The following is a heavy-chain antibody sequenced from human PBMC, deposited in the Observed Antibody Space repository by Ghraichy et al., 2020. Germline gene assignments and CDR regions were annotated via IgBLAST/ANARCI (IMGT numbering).Heavy chain of an antibody. CDR1: GYTFINHD. V-gene: IGHV1-8*03. CDR3: MRGSGRDGADWFDP. Sequence: ASVKVSCKASGYTFINHDINWVRQAAGQGLEWMGWMNANSGNAGYDPKFQGRVTFTRDTSISTAYMELRSLRSEDTAVYYCMRGSGRDGADWFDPWGQGTLVTVSS. D-gene: IGHD1-26*01. CDR2: MNANSGNA. J-gene: IGHJ5*02.